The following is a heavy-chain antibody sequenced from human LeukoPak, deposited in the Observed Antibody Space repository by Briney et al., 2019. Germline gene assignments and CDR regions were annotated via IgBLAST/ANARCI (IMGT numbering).Heavy chain of an antibody. CDR2: IYYSGST. D-gene: IGHD6-13*01. Sequence: SETLSLTCTVSGGSISSYYWSWIRQPPGKGLEWIGYIYYSGSTNYNPSLKSRVTMSIDTSKNHFSLKLSSVTPADTAVYYCARQVYSSSWSYYFEYWGQGILVTVSS. CDR1: GGSISSYY. V-gene: IGHV4-59*01. J-gene: IGHJ4*02. CDR3: ARQVYSSSWSYYFEY.